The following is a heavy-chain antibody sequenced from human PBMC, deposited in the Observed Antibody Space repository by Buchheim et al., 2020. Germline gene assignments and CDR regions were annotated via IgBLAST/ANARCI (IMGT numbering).Heavy chain of an antibody. V-gene: IGHV4-31*03. J-gene: IGHJ6*02. CDR2: NYYTGAT. CDR3: ARDGYNNFGEYFAMDV. CDR1: GGSINRGGYY. D-gene: IGHD4-11*01. Sequence: QMQLQESGPGLVKPLQTLSLTCTVSGGSINRGGYYWSWIRQHSVRGLEWIGYNYYTGATYYSTSLKSRVSISVDMSKNQFSLRVNSVTAADTAVYFCARDGYNNFGEYFAMDVWGQGT.